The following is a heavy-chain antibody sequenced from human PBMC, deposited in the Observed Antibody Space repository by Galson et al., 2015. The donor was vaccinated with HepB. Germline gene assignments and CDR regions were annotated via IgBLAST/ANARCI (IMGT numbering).Heavy chain of an antibody. V-gene: IGHV3-30*18. CDR3: AKSPPFTMIGAFDI. CDR1: AFTYSSYV. D-gene: IGHD3-22*01. CDR2: ISYDGSNK. Sequence: PLRLSCAAYAFTYSSYVLHCVRQAPGKGLEWVAVISYDGSNKYYADSVKGRFTISRDNSKNTLYLQMNSLRAEDTAVYYCAKSPPFTMIGAFDIWGQGTMVTVSS. J-gene: IGHJ3*02.